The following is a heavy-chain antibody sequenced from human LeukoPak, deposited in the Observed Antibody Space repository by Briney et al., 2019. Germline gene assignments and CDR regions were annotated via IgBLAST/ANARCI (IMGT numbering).Heavy chain of an antibody. J-gene: IGHJ4*02. CDR1: GDSISSYY. CDR3: ARVHIVTGNYFDS. D-gene: IGHD2-21*01. V-gene: IGHV4-4*07. CDR2: IYTSGYT. Sequence: SSETLSLTCNVSGDSISSYYRSWLRQPGGKALEWIGRIYTSGYTSYNPSLESRVTMSIDTSKSQFSLKLRSVTAADTAVYYCARVHIVTGNYFDSWGLGALVTVSS.